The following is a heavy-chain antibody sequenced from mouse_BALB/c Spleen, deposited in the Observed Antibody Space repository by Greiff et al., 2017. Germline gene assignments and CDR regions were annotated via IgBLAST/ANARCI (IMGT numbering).Heavy chain of an antibody. D-gene: IGHD1-2*01. J-gene: IGHJ4*01. CDR2: IYPGNSDT. V-gene: IGHV1-5*01. CDR1: GYSFTSYW. Sequence: VHVKQSGTVLARPGASVKMSCKASGYSFTSYWMHWVKQRPGQGLEWIGAIYPGNSDTSYNQKFKGKAKLTAVTSASTAYMELSSLTNEDSAVYYCNYGYYAMDYWGQGTSVTVSS. CDR3: NYGYYAMDY.